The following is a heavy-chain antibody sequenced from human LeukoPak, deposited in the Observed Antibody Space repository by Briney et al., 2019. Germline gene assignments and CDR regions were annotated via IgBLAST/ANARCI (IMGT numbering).Heavy chain of an antibody. D-gene: IGHD3-9*01. CDR2: ISSSGSTI. CDR3: ARRRYDILTGSVEVGDY. V-gene: IGHV3-11*04. CDR1: GFTFSDYY. J-gene: IGHJ4*02. Sequence: GGSLRLSCAASGFTFSDYYMSWIRPAPGKGLEWVSYISSSGSTIYYADSVKGRFTISRDNAKNSLYLQMNSLRAEDTAVYYCARRRYDILTGSVEVGDYWGQGTLVTVSS.